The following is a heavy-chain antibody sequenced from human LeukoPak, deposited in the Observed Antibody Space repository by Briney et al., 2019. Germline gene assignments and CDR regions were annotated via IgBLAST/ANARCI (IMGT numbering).Heavy chain of an antibody. D-gene: IGHD4-17*01. J-gene: IGHJ4*01. V-gene: IGHV4-39*01. Sequence: PSETLSLTCTLSGGSISSSSYYWGWIRQPPGKVLQWIGSIYYRGNTYCTPSLKSRVTISVDTSKNQFSLKLSSVTAVDTAVYYCASPPLDYGDYSIDYWGHGTLVTVSS. CDR3: ASPPLDYGDYSIDY. CDR1: GGSISSSSYY. CDR2: IYYRGNT.